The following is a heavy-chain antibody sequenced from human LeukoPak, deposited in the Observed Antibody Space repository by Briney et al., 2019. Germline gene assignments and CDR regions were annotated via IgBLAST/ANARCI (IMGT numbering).Heavy chain of an antibody. J-gene: IGHJ4*02. CDR1: GGSINSYY. D-gene: IGHD1-26*01. CDR3: ASGSYSFYYFNY. CDR2: IYYSGST. Sequence: SETLSLTCTVSGGSINSYYWSWIRQPPGKGLEWIGYIYYSGSTIYNPSLKSRVTMSLDTSKNQFSLKLNSVTAADTAVYCCASGSYSFYYFNYWGQGTLVTVSS. V-gene: IGHV4-59*01.